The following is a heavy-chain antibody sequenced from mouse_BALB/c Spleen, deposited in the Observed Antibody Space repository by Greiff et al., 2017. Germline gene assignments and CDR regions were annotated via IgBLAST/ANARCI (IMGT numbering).Heavy chain of an antibody. V-gene: IGHV14-3*02. J-gene: IGHJ4*01. D-gene: IGHD2-3*01. CDR2: IDPANGNT. CDR3: ARDDLYAMDY. Sequence: QVVESGAELVKPGASVKLSCTASGFNIKDTYMHWVKQRPEQGLEWIGRIDPANGNTKYDPKFQGKATITADTSSNTAYLQLSSLTSEDTAVYYCARDDLYAMDYWGQGTSVTVSS. CDR1: GFNIKDTY.